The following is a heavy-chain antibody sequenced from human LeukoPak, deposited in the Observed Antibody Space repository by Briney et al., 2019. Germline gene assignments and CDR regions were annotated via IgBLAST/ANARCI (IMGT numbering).Heavy chain of an antibody. CDR1: GFTFTRNS. V-gene: IGHV3-21*01. Sequence: GGSLRLSCVVSGFTFTRNSMNWVRKVPGKGLEWVSSISSCSTDMYYADSVKGQFTISRDNAKNSLYLQMYSLRGEDTAVYYCARGPSGYHNTGGQGTLVTVSS. J-gene: IGHJ4*02. CDR3: ARGPSGYHNT. CDR2: ISSCSTDM. D-gene: IGHD5-12*01.